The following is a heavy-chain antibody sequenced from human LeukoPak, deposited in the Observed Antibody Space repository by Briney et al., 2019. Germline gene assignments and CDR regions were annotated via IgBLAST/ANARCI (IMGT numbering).Heavy chain of an antibody. D-gene: IGHD3-22*01. CDR1: GFTFSSYG. J-gene: IGHJ4*02. CDR3: AKDRDSSGYYPYDY. CDR2: ISYGGSNK. V-gene: IGHV3-30*18. Sequence: GGSLKLSWAASGFTFSSYGMHWVRQAPGKGLEWVAVISYGGSNKYYADSVKGRFTISRDNSKNTLYLQMNSLRAEDTAVYYCAKDRDSSGYYPYDYWGQGTLVTVSS.